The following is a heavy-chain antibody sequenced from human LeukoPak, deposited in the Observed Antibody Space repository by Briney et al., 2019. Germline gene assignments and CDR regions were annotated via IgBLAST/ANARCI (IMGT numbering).Heavy chain of an antibody. CDR2: ISSSSSYI. CDR1: GFTFSSYS. D-gene: IGHD1-26*01. Sequence: GGSLRLSCAASGFTFSSYSMNWVRQAPGKGLEWVSSISSSSSYIYYADSVKGRFTISRDNAKNSLYLQMNSLKTEDTAVYYCTRLQGVGGQPGYWGQGTLVTVSS. J-gene: IGHJ4*02. CDR3: TRLQGVGGQPGY. V-gene: IGHV3-21*04.